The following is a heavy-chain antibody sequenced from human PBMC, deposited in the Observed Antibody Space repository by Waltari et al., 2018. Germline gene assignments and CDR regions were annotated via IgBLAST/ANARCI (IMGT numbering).Heavy chain of an antibody. D-gene: IGHD3-10*01. V-gene: IGHV3-21*01. CDR1: GFTFGSYS. J-gene: IGHJ4*02. Sequence: EVQLVESGGGLVKPGGSLRLSCAASGFTFGSYSMTWVPQAPGKVLEWVSSISSSSSYIYYADSVKGRFTISRDNAKNSLYLQMNSLRAEDTAVYYCARDRRYGSGSYYWGQGTLVTVSS. CDR3: ARDRRYGSGSYY. CDR2: ISSSSSYI.